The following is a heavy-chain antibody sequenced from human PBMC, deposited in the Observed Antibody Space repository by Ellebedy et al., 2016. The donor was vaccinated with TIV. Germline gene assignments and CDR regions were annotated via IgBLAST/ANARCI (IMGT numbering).Heavy chain of an antibody. D-gene: IGHD3-22*01. CDR2: IYYSGSP. V-gene: IGHV4-39*01. J-gene: IGHJ4*02. CDR1: GGSISSSSYY. Sequence: MPSETLSLTCTVSGGSISSSSYYWGWIRQPPGTGLEWLGSIYYSGSPYYNPSLQSRVPISVDTSKNQFSLKLSSVTAADTAVYYCARIYYESSGYFRRDEYYFDYWGQGTLVTVSS. CDR3: ARIYYESSGYFRRDEYYFDY.